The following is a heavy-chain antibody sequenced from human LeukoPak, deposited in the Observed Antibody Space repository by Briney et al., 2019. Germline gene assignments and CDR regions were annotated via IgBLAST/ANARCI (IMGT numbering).Heavy chain of an antibody. J-gene: IGHJ4*02. CDR1: GFTSSSYA. V-gene: IGHV3-23*01. Sequence: GGSLRLSCEASGFTSSSYAMTWVRQAPGKGLEWVSAITNSGGGTYYADSVNGRFTISRDNSKNTLYLKMNSLKAEDTAVYYCVKFVGAKGYWGQGTLVTVSS. D-gene: IGHD1-26*01. CDR2: ITNSGGGT. CDR3: VKFVGAKGY.